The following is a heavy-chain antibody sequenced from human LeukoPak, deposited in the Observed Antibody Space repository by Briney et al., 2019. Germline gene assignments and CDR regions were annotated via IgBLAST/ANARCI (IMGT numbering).Heavy chain of an antibody. Sequence: SETLSLTCTVSGGSISSGSYYWSWIRQPAGKGLEWIGRIYTSGSTNYNPSLKSRVTISVDTSKNQFSLKLSSVTAADTAVYYCARGPTVTLTPKRKYYYYMDVWGKGTTVTVSS. CDR3: ARGPTVTLTPKRKYYYYMDV. J-gene: IGHJ6*03. V-gene: IGHV4-61*02. CDR2: IYTSGST. D-gene: IGHD4-11*01. CDR1: GGSISSGSYY.